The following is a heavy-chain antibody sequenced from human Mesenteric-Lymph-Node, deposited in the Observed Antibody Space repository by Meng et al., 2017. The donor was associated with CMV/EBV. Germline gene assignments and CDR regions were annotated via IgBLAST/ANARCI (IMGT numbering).Heavy chain of an antibody. CDR3: ARARTVVTTHIDY. CDR1: GGSISSDGYY. D-gene: IGHD4-23*01. V-gene: IGHV4-31*02. Sequence: TGSGGSISSDGYYWSWIRQHPGKGLEWIGYIYHSGSTHYSPSLKSRVTISVDTSKNQFSLKLNSVTATDTAVYYCARARTVVTTHIDYWGQGTLVTVSS. CDR2: IYHSGST. J-gene: IGHJ4*02.